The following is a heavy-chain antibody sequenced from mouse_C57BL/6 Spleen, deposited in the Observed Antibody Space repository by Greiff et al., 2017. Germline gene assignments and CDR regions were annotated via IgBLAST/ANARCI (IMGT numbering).Heavy chain of an antibody. V-gene: IGHV1-64*01. CDR2: IHPNSGST. Sequence: QVQLQQPGAELVKPGASVKLSCKASGYTFTSYWMHWVKQRPGQGLEWIGMIHPNSGSTNYNEKFKSKATLTVDKSSSTAYMQLSSLTSEASAVYYCARNDYDAMDYWGQGTSVTVSS. CDR3: ARNDYDAMDY. CDR1: GYTFTSYW. J-gene: IGHJ4*01.